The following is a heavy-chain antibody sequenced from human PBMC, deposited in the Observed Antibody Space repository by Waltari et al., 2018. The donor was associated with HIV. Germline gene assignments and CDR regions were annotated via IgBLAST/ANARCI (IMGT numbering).Heavy chain of an antibody. J-gene: IGHJ4*02. CDR1: GLPFSKGW. CDR2: IKSITDGGTT. Sequence: EVQLVESGGGLVKPGGSLRLSCAVSGLPFSKGWMNGVRQAPGKVLEWVVRIKSITDGGTTDYAAPVKGRFTISRDDSKNTLYLQMNSLKTEDTALYYCTTAPGGLRTWGQGTLVTVSS. D-gene: IGHD3-10*01. CDR3: TTAPGGLRT. V-gene: IGHV3-15*01.